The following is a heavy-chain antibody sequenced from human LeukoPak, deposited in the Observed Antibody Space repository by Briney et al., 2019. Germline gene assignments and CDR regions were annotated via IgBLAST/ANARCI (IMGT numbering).Heavy chain of an antibody. CDR1: GFTFSSYA. J-gene: IGHJ4*02. D-gene: IGHD1-20*01. CDR2: ISYDGSNK. Sequence: GGSLRLSCAASGFTFSSYAMHWVRQAPGKGLEWVAVISYDGSNKYYADSVKGRFTISRDNSKNTLYLQMNSLRAEDTAVYHCVSLVAASNWNDFDYWGQGTLVTVSS. V-gene: IGHV3-30-3*01. CDR3: VSLVAASNWNDFDY.